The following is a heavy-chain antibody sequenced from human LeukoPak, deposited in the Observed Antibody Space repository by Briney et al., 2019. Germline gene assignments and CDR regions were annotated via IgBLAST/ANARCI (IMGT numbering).Heavy chain of an antibody. CDR3: ARDRSGDGYNYPNWFDP. J-gene: IGHJ5*02. CDR2: TYYRSKWYN. Sequence: SQTLSLTCAISGDSVSSNSAAWNWIRQSPSRCLEWLGRTYYRSKWYNDYAVSVKSRITINPDTSKNQFSLQLNSVTPEDTAVYYCARDRSGDGYNYPNWFDPWGQGTLVTVSS. CDR1: GDSVSSNSAA. D-gene: IGHD5-24*01. V-gene: IGHV6-1*01.